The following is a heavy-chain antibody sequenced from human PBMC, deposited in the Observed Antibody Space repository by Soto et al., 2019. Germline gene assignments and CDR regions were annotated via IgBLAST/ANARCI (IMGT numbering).Heavy chain of an antibody. Sequence: PGGSLRLSCTAAGFTFGDYTMHWVRQAPGKGLEWVSLITWDGINIEYADSVRGRFTISRDNSKNSLYLKMNGLRHEDTAFYYCEKDRRAWPWGQGTLVTVSS. CDR2: ITWDGINI. J-gene: IGHJ5*02. CDR1: GFTFGDYT. CDR3: EKDRRAWP. V-gene: IGHV3-43*01.